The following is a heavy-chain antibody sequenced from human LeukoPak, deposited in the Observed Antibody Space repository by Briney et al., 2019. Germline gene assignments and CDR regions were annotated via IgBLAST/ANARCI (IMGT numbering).Heavy chain of an antibody. Sequence: GGSLRLSCAASGFTFSSYSMNWVRQAPGKGLEWVSSISSSSSYIYYADSVKGRFTISRGNAKNSLYLQMNSLRAEDTAVYYCARDSKEYSSSSFDYWGQGTLVTVSS. V-gene: IGHV3-21*01. CDR2: ISSSSSYI. CDR3: ARDSKEYSSSSFDY. J-gene: IGHJ4*02. CDR1: GFTFSSYS. D-gene: IGHD6-6*01.